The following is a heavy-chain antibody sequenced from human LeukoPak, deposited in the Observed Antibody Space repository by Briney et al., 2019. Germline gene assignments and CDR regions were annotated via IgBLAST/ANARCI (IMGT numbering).Heavy chain of an antibody. CDR3: AKGDGDYEYYFDY. D-gene: IGHD4-17*01. CDR1: GFTVSSNY. CDR2: IYSGGST. J-gene: IGHJ4*02. Sequence: GGSLRLSCAASGFTVSSNYMSWVRQAPGKGLEWVSVIYSGGSTYYADSVKGRFTISRHNSKNTLYLQMNSLRAEDTAVYYCAKGDGDYEYYFDYWGQGTLVTVSS. V-gene: IGHV3-53*01.